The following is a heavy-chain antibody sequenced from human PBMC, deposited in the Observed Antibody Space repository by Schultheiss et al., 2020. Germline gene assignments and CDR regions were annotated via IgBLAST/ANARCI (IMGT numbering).Heavy chain of an antibody. Sequence: GGSLRLSCAASGFTFSSYAMSWVRQAPGKGLEWVSGISWNSGSIGYADSVKGRFTISRDNSKNTLYLQMNSLRAEDTAVYYCAKDLRYDSSGYYLGHYWGQGTLVTVSS. CDR3: AKDLRYDSSGYYLGHY. J-gene: IGHJ4*02. CDR1: GFTFSSYA. V-gene: IGHV3-9*01. D-gene: IGHD3-22*01. CDR2: ISWNSGSI.